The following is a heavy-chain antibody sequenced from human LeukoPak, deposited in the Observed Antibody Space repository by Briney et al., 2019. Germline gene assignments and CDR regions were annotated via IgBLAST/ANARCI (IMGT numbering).Heavy chain of an antibody. CDR2: INPNSGGT. D-gene: IGHD2-8*01. Sequence: ASVKVSCKASGYTFTGYYMHWVRQAPGQGLEWMGWINPNSGGTNYAQKFQGRVTMTWDTSISTACMELSRLRSDDKAVYYGAREMVAAPPYHYGMDVWGQGTTVTVSS. J-gene: IGHJ6*02. V-gene: IGHV1-2*02. CDR3: AREMVAAPPYHYGMDV. CDR1: GYTFTGYY.